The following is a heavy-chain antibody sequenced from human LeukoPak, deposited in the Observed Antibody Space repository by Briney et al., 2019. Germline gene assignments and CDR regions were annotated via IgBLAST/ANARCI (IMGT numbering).Heavy chain of an antibody. J-gene: IGHJ4*02. D-gene: IGHD5-12*01. CDR2: INPSGGST. CDR3: ARVLAESGYSGYDSFGY. Sequence: ASVKVSCKASGYTFTSYYMHWVRQAPGQGLKWMGIINPSGGSTSYAQKFQGRVTMTRDMSTSTVYMELSSLRSEDTAVYYCARVLAESGYSGYDSFGYWGQGTLVTVSS. CDR1: GYTFTSYY. V-gene: IGHV1-46*01.